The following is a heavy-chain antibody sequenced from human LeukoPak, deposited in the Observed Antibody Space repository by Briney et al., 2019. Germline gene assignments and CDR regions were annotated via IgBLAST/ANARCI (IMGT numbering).Heavy chain of an antibody. Sequence: GGSLRLSCAASGFTFSSYWMHWVRQAPGKGLVWVSRINSDGSSTGYADSVKGRFTISRDNAKNTLYLQMNSLRAEDTAVYYCAREERGYCSGGSCYLSSFDYWGQGTLVTVSS. CDR3: AREERGYCSGGSCYLSSFDY. V-gene: IGHV3-74*01. D-gene: IGHD2-15*01. CDR1: GFTFSSYW. J-gene: IGHJ4*02. CDR2: INSDGSST.